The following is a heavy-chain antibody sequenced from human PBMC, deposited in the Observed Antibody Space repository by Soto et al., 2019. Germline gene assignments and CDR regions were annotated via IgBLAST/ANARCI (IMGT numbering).Heavy chain of an antibody. J-gene: IGHJ5*02. CDR3: ARATTFGGVIVYNWFDP. CDR1: GGTFSSYA. V-gene: IGHV1-69*12. CDR2: IIPIFGTA. Sequence: QVQLVQSGAEVKKPGSSVKVSCKASGGTFSSYAISWVRQAPGQGLEWMGGIIPIFGTANYAQKFQGRVTITADESTSTAYRERSSLRSEDTAGYYGARATTFGGVIVYNWFDPWGQGTLVTVSS. D-gene: IGHD3-16*02.